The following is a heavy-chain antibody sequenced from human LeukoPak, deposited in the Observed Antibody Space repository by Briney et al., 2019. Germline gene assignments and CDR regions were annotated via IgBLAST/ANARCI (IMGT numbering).Heavy chain of an antibody. V-gene: IGHV3-74*01. D-gene: IGHD2-2*01. J-gene: IGHJ4*02. CDR2: INSDGSST. CDR1: GFTFSSYW. CDR3: ARAGCSSTSCHLADY. Sequence: GGSLRLSCAASGFTFSSYWMHWVRQAPGKGLVWVSRINSDGSSTTYADSVKGRFTISRDNAKNTLHLQMNSLRAEDTAVYYCARAGCSSTSCHLADYWGQGTLVTVSS.